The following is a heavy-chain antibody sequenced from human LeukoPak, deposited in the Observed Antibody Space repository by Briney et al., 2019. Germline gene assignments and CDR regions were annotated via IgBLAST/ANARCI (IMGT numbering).Heavy chain of an antibody. V-gene: IGHV3-7*02. J-gene: IGHJ3*02. CDR3: EVFDWLPNTDDDAFDI. CDR1: GFTFSTYW. Sequence: GGSLRLSCAASGFTFSTYWMSWVRQAPGKGLEWVANIKQDGSEKYYVDSVKGRFTISRDNSKNTLYLQMNSLRAEDTAVYYCEVFDWLPNTDDDAFDIWGQGTMVTVSS. D-gene: IGHD3-9*01. CDR2: IKQDGSEK.